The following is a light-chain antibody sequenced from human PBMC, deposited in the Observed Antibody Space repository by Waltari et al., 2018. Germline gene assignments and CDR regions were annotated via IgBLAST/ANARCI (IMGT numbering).Light chain of an antibody. CDR1: LSIRSW. J-gene: IGKJ1*01. CDR3: QQYNTYPWT. Sequence: DIQMTQSPSTVSASVGDRVTITCRASLSIRSWLAWYQQKPGKAPKLLIYDASSLESGVPSRFSGSGSGTEFTLTISSLQPDDFAAYYCQQYNTYPWTFGQGTKVEIK. V-gene: IGKV1-5*01. CDR2: DAS.